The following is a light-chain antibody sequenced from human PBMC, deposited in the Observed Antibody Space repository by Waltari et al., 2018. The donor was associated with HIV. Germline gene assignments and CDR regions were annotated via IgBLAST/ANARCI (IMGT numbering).Light chain of an antibody. CDR1: SSTIGADSD. CDR2: GNK. Sequence: QSVLTQPPSVSGAPGQRVTISCTGGSSTIGADSDVHWYQQIPGTAPKLLIPGNKNRPSGVPDRFSASKSGTSASLAITGLQAEDEADYFCQSYDRSLSASVVFGGGTKLTVL. V-gene: IGLV1-40*01. CDR3: QSYDRSLSASVV. J-gene: IGLJ2*01.